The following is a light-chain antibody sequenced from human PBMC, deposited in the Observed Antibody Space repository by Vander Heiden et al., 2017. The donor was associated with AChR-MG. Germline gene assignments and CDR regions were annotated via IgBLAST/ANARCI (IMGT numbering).Light chain of an antibody. J-gene: IGLJ2*01. V-gene: IGLV1-40*01. CDR3: QSYDSSLSGSVV. Sequence: QSVLTQPPSVSGAPGQRVTIPCTGSSPNIGAGYDVPWYQQLPGTAPKLLIYGNSNRPSGVPDRFSGSKSGTSASLAITGLQAEDEADYYCQSYDSSLSGSVVFGGGTKLTGL. CDR1: SPNIGAGYD. CDR2: GNS.